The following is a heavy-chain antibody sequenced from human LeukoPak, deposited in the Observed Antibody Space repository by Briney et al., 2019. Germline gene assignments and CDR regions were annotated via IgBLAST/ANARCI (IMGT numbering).Heavy chain of an antibody. CDR2: IGPHSTFT. CDR3: VREGEGPLSKDFDY. CDR1: GFTFTDHY. D-gene: IGHD2/OR15-2a*01. V-gene: IGHV1-2*02. J-gene: IGHJ4*02. Sequence: AASMKVSCKSSGFTFTDHYIHWVRQGPGQGLEWIGYIGPHSTFTSSPQEFQGRVTMTRDASMSTAYMELTRLTSDDTAVYYCVREGEGPLSKDFDYWGQGTLVTVSS.